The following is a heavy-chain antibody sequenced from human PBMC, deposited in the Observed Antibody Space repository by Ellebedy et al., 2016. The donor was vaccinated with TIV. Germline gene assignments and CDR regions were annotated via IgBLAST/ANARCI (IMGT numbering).Heavy chain of an antibody. D-gene: IGHD2-21*01. CDR2: LQSGGVT. CDR3: TRARGGGGSVDY. CDR1: GVTVSSYN. V-gene: IGHV3-66*01. J-gene: IGHJ4*02. Sequence: GGSLRLSCAAPGVTVSSYNMNWVRRAPGKGLEWVSVLQSGGVTHYADSVKGRFTVSRDNSRNTLYLQMNSLSVEDTAVYYCTRARGGGGSVDYWGQGTLVTVSS.